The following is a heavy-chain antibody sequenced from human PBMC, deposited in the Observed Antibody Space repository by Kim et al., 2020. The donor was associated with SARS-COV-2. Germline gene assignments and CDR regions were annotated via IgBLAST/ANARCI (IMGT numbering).Heavy chain of an antibody. V-gene: IGHV4-59*01. Sequence: SETLSLTCTVSGGSISSYYWSWIRQPPGKGLEWIGYIYYSGSTNYNPSLKSRVTISVDTSKNQFSLKLSSVTAADTAVYYCARARRGYGSGSYYPFDYWGQGTLVTVSS. J-gene: IGHJ4*02. CDR1: GGSISSYY. CDR3: ARARRGYGSGSYYPFDY. D-gene: IGHD3-10*01. CDR2: IYYSGST.